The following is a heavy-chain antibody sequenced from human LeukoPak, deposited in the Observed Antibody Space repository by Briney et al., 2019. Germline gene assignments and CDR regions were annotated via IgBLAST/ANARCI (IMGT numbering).Heavy chain of an antibody. V-gene: IGHV4-61*02. Sequence: SETLSLTCTVSGGSISSGSYYWSWIRQPAGKGLEWIGRIYTSGSTNYNPSLKSRVTISVDTSKNQFSLKLSSVTAADTAVYYCAREVGVRKPLYYYYYMDVWGKGTTVTISS. D-gene: IGHD3-10*01. CDR3: AREVGVRKPLYYYYYMDV. CDR1: GGSISSGSYY. CDR2: IYTSGST. J-gene: IGHJ6*03.